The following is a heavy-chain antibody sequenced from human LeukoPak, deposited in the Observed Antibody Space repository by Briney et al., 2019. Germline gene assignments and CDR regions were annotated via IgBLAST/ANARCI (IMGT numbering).Heavy chain of an antibody. CDR1: GDSISSSSYY. J-gene: IGHJ5*02. CDR3: ARGGARVGDRGYDP. Sequence: SEALSLTCTVSGDSISSSSYYWGWIRQPPGKGLEWIGSIYHSGSTYYNPSLKSRVTISVDTSKNQFSLKLSSVTAADTAVYYCARGGARVGDRGYDPWGQGTLVTVSS. D-gene: IGHD4-17*01. V-gene: IGHV4-39*07. CDR2: IYHSGST.